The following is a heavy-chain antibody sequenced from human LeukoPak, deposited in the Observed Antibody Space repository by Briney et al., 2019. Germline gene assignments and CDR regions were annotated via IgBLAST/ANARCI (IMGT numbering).Heavy chain of an antibody. CDR2: VLNTGTT. J-gene: IGHJ4*01. CDR3: ATGSGDFDH. D-gene: IGHD1-1*01. V-gene: IGHV4-4*07. Sequence: SETLSLTCTVSGASITSWYWSWLRQPAGKRLEWIGRVLNTGTTNYNPSLKSRVTMSLDTSKSQISFSMKSVTAADTAVYYCATGSGDFDHWGHGTRVTISS. CDR1: GASITSWY.